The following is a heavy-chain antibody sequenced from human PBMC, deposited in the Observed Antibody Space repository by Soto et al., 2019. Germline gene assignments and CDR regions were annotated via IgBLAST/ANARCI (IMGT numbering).Heavy chain of an antibody. V-gene: IGHV4-39*01. CDR2: VYYRGIS. Sequence: SETLSLTWTVSGGSVTNSIYYWVWIRQSPGKVLEWIGSVYYRGISYSKSSVKSRVTISVDTSKNRFPLSLNSVTASDTAVYFCVSQRTTVPTQAYFDYWGPGALVTVSS. D-gene: IGHD4-17*01. CDR3: VSQRTTVPTQAYFDY. J-gene: IGHJ4*02. CDR1: GGSVTNSIYY.